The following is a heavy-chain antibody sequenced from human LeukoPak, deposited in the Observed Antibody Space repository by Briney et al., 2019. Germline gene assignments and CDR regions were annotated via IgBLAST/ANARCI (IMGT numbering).Heavy chain of an antibody. J-gene: IGHJ4*02. D-gene: IGHD1-26*01. CDR2: ISGSGGRT. V-gene: IGHV3-23*01. CDR1: GFTLSSYA. CDR3: AKDRGSRDYFDY. Sequence: QPGGSLRLSCAASGFTLSSYAVRWGRQARGRGRGWVSYISGSGGRTYYADSVKRRFTISRDNSKNTLYLQMNSLRAEDTAVYYCAKDRGSRDYFDYWGQGTLVTVSS.